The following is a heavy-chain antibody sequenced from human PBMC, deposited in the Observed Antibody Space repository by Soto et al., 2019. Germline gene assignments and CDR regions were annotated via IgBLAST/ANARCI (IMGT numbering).Heavy chain of an antibody. CDR3: ARPRPNFGAVDS. CDR2: IHLGGTT. Sequence: PSETLSLTCAVSCYSITSSSFWDWIRQPPGKGLEWIVSIHLGGTTYYEPSLKSRVTISLDTSRNEFSLRLTSVTAADTAVYYCARPRPNFGAVDSWGQGALVTVSS. CDR1: CYSITSSSF. V-gene: IGHV4-38-2*01. J-gene: IGHJ4*02. D-gene: IGHD3-10*01.